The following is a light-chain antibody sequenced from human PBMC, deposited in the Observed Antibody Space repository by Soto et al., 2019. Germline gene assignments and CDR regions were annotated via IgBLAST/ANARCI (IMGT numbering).Light chain of an antibody. V-gene: IGKV3-20*01. CDR1: QSVSSNN. CDR3: QQSGSAPPGT. J-gene: IGKJ1*01. CDR2: GAS. Sequence: IVLTQSPGTLSLSPGERATLSCRASQSVSSNNLAWYQQKPGQAPRLLIYGASSRATGIPDRFSGSGSGTDFTLTIRRLEPEDFAVYYCQQSGSAPPGTFGQGTKVEI.